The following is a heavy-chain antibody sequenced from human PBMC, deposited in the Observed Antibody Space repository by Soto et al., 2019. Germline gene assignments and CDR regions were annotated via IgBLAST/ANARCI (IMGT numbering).Heavy chain of an antibody. V-gene: IGHV4-59*08. J-gene: IGHJ4*02. CDR1: GGPISSYY. D-gene: IGHD3-10*01. Sequence: SETLSLTCTVSGGPISSYYWSWIRQPPGKGLEWIGYIYYSGSTNYNPSLKSRVTISVDTSKNQFSLKLSSVTAADTAVYYCARVSMVRVFDYWGQGTLVTVSS. CDR2: IYYSGST. CDR3: ARVSMVRVFDY.